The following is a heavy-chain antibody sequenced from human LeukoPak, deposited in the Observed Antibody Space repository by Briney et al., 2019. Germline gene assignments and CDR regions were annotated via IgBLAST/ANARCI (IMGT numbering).Heavy chain of an antibody. CDR1: GGTFSSYA. CDR3: ARSLDYYYYYMDV. Sequence: GASVKVSCKASGGTFSSYAISWVRQAPGQGLEWMGGIIPIFGTANYAQKFQGRVTITAGESTSTAYMELSSLRSEDTAVYYCARSLDYYYYYMDVWGKGTTVAISS. J-gene: IGHJ6*03. V-gene: IGHV1-69*13. CDR2: IIPIFGTA.